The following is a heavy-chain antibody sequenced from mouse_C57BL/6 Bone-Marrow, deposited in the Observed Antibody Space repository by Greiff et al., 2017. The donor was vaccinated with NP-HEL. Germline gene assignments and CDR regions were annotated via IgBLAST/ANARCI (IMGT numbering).Heavy chain of an antibody. CDR2: MDPEDGDT. CDR3: TTPDYYGSSFSWFAY. V-gene: IGHV14-1*01. Sequence: EVQLQQSGARLVGQGASVKLSCPASGLNIKNSYMNGVNQRPERGRGGIGRMDPEDGDTEYAPKFQGKATMTADQSSNTAYLQLSSLTSEDTAVYYCTTPDYYGSSFSWFAYWGQGTLVTVSA. J-gene: IGHJ3*01. D-gene: IGHD1-1*01. CDR1: GLNIKNSY.